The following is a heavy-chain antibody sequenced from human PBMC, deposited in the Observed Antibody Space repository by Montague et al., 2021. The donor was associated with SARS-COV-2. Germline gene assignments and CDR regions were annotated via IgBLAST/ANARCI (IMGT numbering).Heavy chain of an antibody. D-gene: IGHD3-10*01. J-gene: IGHJ4*02. Sequence: SETLSLTCSVSGYSISSGYYWGWIRQPPGKGLEWIGNIYHSGGTXXGPXRKSRVTVSVDTSKNQFSLRLSSVTAADTAVYYCARWYYGSGSYPHWGQGTLVTVSS. CDR2: IYHSGGT. CDR3: ARWYYGSGSYPH. V-gene: IGHV4-38-2*01. CDR1: GYSISSGYY.